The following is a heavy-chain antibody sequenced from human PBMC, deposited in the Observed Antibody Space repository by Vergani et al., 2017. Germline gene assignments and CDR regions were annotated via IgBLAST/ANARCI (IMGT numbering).Heavy chain of an antibody. CDR3: VKDSGAIFGLITSSLYYYYYMDV. CDR2: ITSTIAGI. Sequence: EVQVVESGGGLVQPGGSLRLSCAASGFTFDEYHMHWVRQVPGKGLEWVSGITSTIAGIDYAASVKGRFTLSRDNARNTLFLQMNSLRAEDTALYYCVKDSGAIFGLITSSLYYYYYMDVWGKGTTVTVSS. V-gene: IGHV3-9*01. D-gene: IGHD3-3*01. J-gene: IGHJ6*03. CDR1: GFTFDEYH.